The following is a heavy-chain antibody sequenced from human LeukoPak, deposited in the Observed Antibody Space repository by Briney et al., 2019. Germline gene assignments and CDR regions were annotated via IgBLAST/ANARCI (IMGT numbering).Heavy chain of an antibody. D-gene: IGHD3-22*01. CDR3: ARGGSGDYSLFEY. CDR1: GFTFSIYS. J-gene: IGHJ4*02. Sequence: QPGGSLRLSCAASGFTFSIYSMNWVRQAPGKGLEWVSFLSSSSSSIHYADSVKGRFTISRDNAKNSLYLQMNSLRAEDTAVYYCARGGSGDYSLFEYWGQGTLVTVCS. CDR2: LSSSSSSI. V-gene: IGHV3-48*04.